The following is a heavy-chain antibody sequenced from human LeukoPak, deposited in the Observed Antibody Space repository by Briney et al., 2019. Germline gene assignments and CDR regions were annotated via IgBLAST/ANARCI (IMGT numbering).Heavy chain of an antibody. Sequence: SETLSLTCTVSGDSINSLDLWSWIRQPPGKGLEWIGEINHSGSTNYNPSLKSRVTISVDTSKNQFSLKLSSVTAADTAVYYCARRHYPYCSSTSCYRLWFDPWGQGTLVTVSS. CDR1: GDSINSLDL. J-gene: IGHJ5*02. CDR3: ARRHYPYCSSTSCYRLWFDP. V-gene: IGHV4-4*02. D-gene: IGHD2-2*01. CDR2: INHSGST.